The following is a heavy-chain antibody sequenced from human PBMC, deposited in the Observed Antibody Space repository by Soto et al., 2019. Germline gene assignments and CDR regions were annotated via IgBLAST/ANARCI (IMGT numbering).Heavy chain of an antibody. V-gene: IGHV4-34*01. D-gene: IGHD3-16*01. CDR2: INHSGST. J-gene: IGHJ4*02. CDR3: ARGQRELGYDYDFDY. Sequence: SETLSLTCAVYGGSFSGYYWSWIRQPPGKGLEWIGEINHSGSTNYNPSLKSRVTISVDTSKNQFSLKVSSVTAADTAVYFCARGQRELGYDYDFDYWGQGTLVTVSS. CDR1: GGSFSGYY.